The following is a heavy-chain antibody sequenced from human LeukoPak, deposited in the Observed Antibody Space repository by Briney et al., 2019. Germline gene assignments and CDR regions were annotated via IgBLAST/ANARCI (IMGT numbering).Heavy chain of an antibody. Sequence: ASVKVSCKASGYTFTGYYMHWVRQAPGQGLEWMGWINPNSGGTNYAQKFQGRVTMTRDTSISTAYMELSRLRSDDTAVYYCARIVAAISQGPPFDPWGQGTLVTVSS. D-gene: IGHD2-15*01. CDR1: GYTFTGYY. J-gene: IGHJ5*02. CDR2: INPNSGGT. V-gene: IGHV1-2*02. CDR3: ARIVAAISQGPPFDP.